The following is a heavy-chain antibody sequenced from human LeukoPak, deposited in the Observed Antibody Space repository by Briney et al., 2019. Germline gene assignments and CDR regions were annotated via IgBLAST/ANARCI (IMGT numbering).Heavy chain of an antibody. D-gene: IGHD5-24*01. Sequence: ASVKVSCKASGYTFTSYYIHWVRQAPGQGLEWMGIINPSGGSTSYARKFQGRVTMTRDTSTSTVYMELSSLRSEDTAVYYCARIRDGYTIFDYWGQGTPVTVSS. CDR3: ARIRDGYTIFDY. J-gene: IGHJ4*02. CDR1: GYTFTSYY. V-gene: IGHV1-46*01. CDR2: INPSGGST.